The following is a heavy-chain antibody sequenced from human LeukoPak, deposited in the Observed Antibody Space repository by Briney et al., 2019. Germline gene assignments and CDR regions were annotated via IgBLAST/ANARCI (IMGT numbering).Heavy chain of an antibody. CDR3: AKTLFTSYGDYLLGD. D-gene: IGHD4-17*01. CDR2: IRSDGSNK. CDR1: GFTFSSYG. Sequence: GGSLRLSCAASGFTFSSYGMHWVRQAPGKGLEWVAFIRSDGSNKYYADSVKGRFTISRDSFENSLYLQMNSLRAEDTAVYYCAKTLFTSYGDYLLGDWGQGTLVTVSS. V-gene: IGHV3-30*02. J-gene: IGHJ4*02.